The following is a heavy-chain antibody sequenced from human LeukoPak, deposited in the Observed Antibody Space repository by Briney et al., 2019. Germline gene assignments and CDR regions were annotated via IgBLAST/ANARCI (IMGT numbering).Heavy chain of an antibody. CDR1: GYSISSGYY. CDR3: ASRQAAAAAQFDY. Sequence: SETLSLTCTVSGYSISSGYYWGWIRQPPGKGLEWIGNIYHSGSTYYNPSLKSRVTISVDKSKNQFSLKLSSVTAADTAVYYCASRQAAAAAQFDYWGQGTLVTVSS. D-gene: IGHD6-13*01. V-gene: IGHV4-38-2*02. CDR2: IYHSGST. J-gene: IGHJ4*02.